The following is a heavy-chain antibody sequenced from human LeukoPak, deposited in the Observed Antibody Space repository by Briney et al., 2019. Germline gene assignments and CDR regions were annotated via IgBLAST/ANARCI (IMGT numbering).Heavy chain of an antibody. Sequence: SETLSLTCAVSGDSISSGDYSWNWIRQPPRKGLEWIGYIYHSGNSYYSPSLRRRVTISVDRSKNQFSLNLSSVTAADTAVYYCARGFFARGAPGSWFDPWGQGTLVTVSS. D-gene: IGHD3-10*01. CDR1: GDSISSGDYS. CDR3: ARGFFARGAPGSWFDP. V-gene: IGHV4-30-2*01. J-gene: IGHJ5*02. CDR2: IYHSGNS.